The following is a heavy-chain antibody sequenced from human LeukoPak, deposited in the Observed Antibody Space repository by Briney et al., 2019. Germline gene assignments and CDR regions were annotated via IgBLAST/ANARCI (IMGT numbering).Heavy chain of an antibody. V-gene: IGHV3-23*01. CDR1: GFTFSSHA. D-gene: IGHD2-15*01. CDR3: ANPGYSTTDP. CDR2: ISETGGST. Sequence: GGSLRLSCAASGFTFSSHAMSWVRRAPGKGLEWVSSISETGGSTYYADSVKGRLTISRDNSKNTLYLQMNSLRAEDTAVYYCANPGYSTTDPWGQGTLVTVSS. J-gene: IGHJ5*02.